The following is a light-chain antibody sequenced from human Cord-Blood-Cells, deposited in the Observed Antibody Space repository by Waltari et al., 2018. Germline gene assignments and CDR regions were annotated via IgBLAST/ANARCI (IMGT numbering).Light chain of an antibody. J-gene: IGKJ3*01. V-gene: IGKV3-15*01. CDR1: QSVSSN. Sequence: EIVMTQSPATLSVSPGERATLSCRASQSVSSNLAWYQQKPGQAPRLLIYGASTRATGIPARFSGSGFGTEFTLTISSLQSEDFAVYYCQQYKNWPSFTFGPGTKVGIK. CDR3: QQYKNWPSFT. CDR2: GAS.